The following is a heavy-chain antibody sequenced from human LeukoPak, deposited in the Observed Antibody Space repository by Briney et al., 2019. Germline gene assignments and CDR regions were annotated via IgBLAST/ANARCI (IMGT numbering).Heavy chain of an antibody. D-gene: IGHD4-11*01. CDR1: GYTFTSYD. V-gene: IGHV1-2*02. CDR3: ARVNYADYYYMDV. J-gene: IGHJ6*03. CDR2: INPNSGGT. Sequence: GASVKVSCKASGYTFTSYDINWVRQATGQGLEWMGWINPNSGGTNYAQKFQGRVTMTRDTSISTAYMELSRLRSDDTAVYYCARVNYADYYYMDVWGKGTTVTVSS.